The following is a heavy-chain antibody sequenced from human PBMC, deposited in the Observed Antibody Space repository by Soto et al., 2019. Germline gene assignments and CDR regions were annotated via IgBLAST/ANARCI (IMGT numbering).Heavy chain of an antibody. Sequence: ASETLCVRWSVADGSLGGHGWSWLRQPPGKGLEWIGYIYYSGSTNYNPSLKSRVTISVDTSKNQFSLKLSSVTAADPAAYYCASGYDRGAWGQGTMVT. CDR1: DGSLGGHG. D-gene: IGHD5-12*01. CDR3: ASGYDRGA. CDR2: IYYSGST. V-gene: IGHV4-59*08. J-gene: IGHJ3*01.